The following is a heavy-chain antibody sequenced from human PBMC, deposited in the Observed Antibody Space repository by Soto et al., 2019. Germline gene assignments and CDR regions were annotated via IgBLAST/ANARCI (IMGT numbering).Heavy chain of an antibody. CDR3: ARDGLVGAPFCYGMDV. Sequence: ASVKVSCKASGYTFTSYAISWVRQAPGQGFEWMGWISAYSGSTKYAQNLQGRVTMTTDTSTSTAYMELRSLRSDDTAVYHCARDGLVGAPFCYGMDVWGQGTTVTVSS. CDR2: ISAYSGST. D-gene: IGHD1-26*01. CDR1: GYTFTSYA. J-gene: IGHJ6*02. V-gene: IGHV1-18*04.